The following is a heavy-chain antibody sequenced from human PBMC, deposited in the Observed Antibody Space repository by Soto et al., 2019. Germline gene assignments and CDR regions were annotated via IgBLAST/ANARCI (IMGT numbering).Heavy chain of an antibody. D-gene: IGHD5-12*01. V-gene: IGHV4-30-2*01. CDR3: ARRRGFPSYYGMDV. Sequence: QLQLQESGPGLVKPSQTLSLTCAVSGGSISSGGYSWSWIRQPPGNGLEWIGYIYHSGSTYYNPSVKSRGSISVDRSKNQFSLKLSSVSAADTAVYYCARRRGFPSYYGMDVWGQGATVTVSS. CDR1: GGSISSGGYS. J-gene: IGHJ6*02. CDR2: IYHSGST.